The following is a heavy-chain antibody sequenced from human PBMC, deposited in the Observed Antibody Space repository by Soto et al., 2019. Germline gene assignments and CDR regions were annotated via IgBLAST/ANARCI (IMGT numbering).Heavy chain of an antibody. D-gene: IGHD3-10*01. Sequence: QVQLVESGGGVVQPGRSLRLSCAASGFTFSSYGMHWVRQAPGKGLEWVAVISYDGSNKYYADSVKGRFTISRANSKNTLYLQMNSLRAEDTAVYYCAKDRTPFTMVRGDDYWGQGTLVTVSS. V-gene: IGHV3-30*18. CDR3: AKDRTPFTMVRGDDY. CDR2: ISYDGSNK. J-gene: IGHJ4*02. CDR1: GFTFSSYG.